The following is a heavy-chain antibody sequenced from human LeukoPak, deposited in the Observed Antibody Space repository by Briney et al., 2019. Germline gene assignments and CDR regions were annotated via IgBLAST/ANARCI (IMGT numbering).Heavy chain of an antibody. J-gene: IGHJ4*02. V-gene: IGHV5-51*01. CDR2: IYPGDSES. Sequence: GESLKISCKGSGYTFTSYWIGWVRQMPGKGLEWMGIIYPGDSESKYNPSLQGQVTISADKSISTAYLQWSSLKASDTAIYYCARIEGSTFDYWGQGTLVTVSP. CDR3: ARIEGSTFDY. CDR1: GYTFTSYW.